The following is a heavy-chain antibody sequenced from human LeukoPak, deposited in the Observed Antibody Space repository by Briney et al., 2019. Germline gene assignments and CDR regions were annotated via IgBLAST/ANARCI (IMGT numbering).Heavy chain of an antibody. CDR1: GFTFSRNY. J-gene: IGHJ4*02. CDR2: IYSGGRT. CDR3: ARAGPSSSWHQFDY. V-gene: IGHV3-66*01. Sequence: PGGSLRLSYAASGFTFSRNYMSWVRQAPGKGLEWVSVIYSGGRTYYADSVKGRFTISRDNSKNTLYLQMNSLRAEETAVYYCARAGPSSSWHQFDYWGQGTLVTVSS. D-gene: IGHD6-13*01.